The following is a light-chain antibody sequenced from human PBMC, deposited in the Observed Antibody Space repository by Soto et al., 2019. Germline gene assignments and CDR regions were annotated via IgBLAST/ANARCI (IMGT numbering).Light chain of an antibody. V-gene: IGLV2-14*03. CDR2: DVS. CDR1: SSDVGAYIY. J-gene: IGLJ1*01. CDR3: SSYTRSSTEV. Sequence: QSALTQPASVSGSPGQSIAISCTGTSSDVGAYIYVSWYQHHPGKAPKRILYDVSARPSGVSDRFSGSKSGNTASLTISGLQTEDEADYYCSSYTRSSTEVFGTGTKVTVL.